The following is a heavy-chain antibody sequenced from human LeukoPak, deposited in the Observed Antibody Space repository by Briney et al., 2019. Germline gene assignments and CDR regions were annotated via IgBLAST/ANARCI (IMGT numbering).Heavy chain of an antibody. V-gene: IGHV3-48*03. CDR2: ITISGHTK. D-gene: IGHD5-24*01. Sequence: GGSLRLSCAASGFDLSTYEMNWVRQAPGKGLEWIADITISGHTKNYADSVKGRFSISRDNARTSLYLQMHSLRVKDTGVYYCARGDPHADLWGQGTLVTVSS. J-gene: IGHJ5*02. CDR3: ARGDPHADL. CDR1: GFDLSTYE.